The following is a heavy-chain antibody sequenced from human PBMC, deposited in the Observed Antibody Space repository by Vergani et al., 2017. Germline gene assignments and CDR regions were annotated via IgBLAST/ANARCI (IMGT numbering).Heavy chain of an antibody. J-gene: IGHJ6*03. D-gene: IGHD1-1*01. CDR2: IRPKTDGETT. Sequence: EVQPVESGGGLVKPGGSLRLSCTTSGFTFSSARMSWVRQAPGKGLEWVARIRPKTDGETTDYAAPVKGRFTISRDDSKNTLYLQMNSLKTEDTAVYYCARALGNVLGGYYYYYMDVWGKGTTVTVSS. CDR1: GFTFSSAR. V-gene: IGHV3-15*01. CDR3: ARALGNVLGGYYYYYMDV.